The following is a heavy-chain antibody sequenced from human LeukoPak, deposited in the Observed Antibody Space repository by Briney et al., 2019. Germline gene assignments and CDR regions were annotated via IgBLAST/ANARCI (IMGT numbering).Heavy chain of an antibody. Sequence: SETLSLTCTVSGGSISSYYWSWIRQPPGKGLEWIGYIYYSGSTNYNPSLKSRVTISVDTSKNQFSLKLSSVTAADTAVYYCARTSMVFGEVDYWGQGTLVTVSS. CDR1: GGSISSYY. D-gene: IGHD3/OR15-3a*01. CDR3: ARTSMVFGEVDY. V-gene: IGHV4-59*08. J-gene: IGHJ4*02. CDR2: IYYSGST.